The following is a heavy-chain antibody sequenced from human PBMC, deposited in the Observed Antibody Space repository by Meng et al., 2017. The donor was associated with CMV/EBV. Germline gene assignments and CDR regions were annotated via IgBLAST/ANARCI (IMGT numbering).Heavy chain of an antibody. D-gene: IGHD2-8*01. V-gene: IGHV3-30*02. Sequence: GGSLRLSCAASGFTFSSYGMHWVRQAPGKGLEWVAFIRYDGSNKYYADSVKGRFTISRDNSKNTLYLQMNSLRAEDTAVYYCAKDLLDIVLMVYAIGVDYWGQGTLVTVSS. J-gene: IGHJ4*02. CDR1: GFTFSSYG. CDR3: AKDLLDIVLMVYAIGVDY. CDR2: IRYDGSNK.